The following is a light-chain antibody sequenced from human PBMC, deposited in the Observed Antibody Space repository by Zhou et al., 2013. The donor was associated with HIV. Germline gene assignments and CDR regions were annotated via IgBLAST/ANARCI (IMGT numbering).Light chain of an antibody. J-gene: IGKJ2*01. CDR3: QQSGGSPPYT. Sequence: EIVMTQSPATLSVSPGERATLSCRASQSVFSNLAWYQQKPGQPPRLLIYGASTRATGTPARFSGSGSGTDFTLTISKLEPEDFALYFCQQSGGSPPYTFGQGTKLEVK. CDR2: GAS. CDR1: QSVFSN. V-gene: IGKV3-15*01.